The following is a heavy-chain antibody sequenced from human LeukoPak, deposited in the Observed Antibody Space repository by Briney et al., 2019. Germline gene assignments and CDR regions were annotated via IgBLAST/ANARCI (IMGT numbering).Heavy chain of an antibody. CDR2: IYYSGST. CDR3: ARDIIVVSSTYYYYYMDV. D-gene: IGHD2-2*01. Sequence: SETLSLTCTVSGGSISSYYWSWIRQPPGKGLEWIGYIYYSGSTNYNPSLKSRVTISVDTSKNQFSLKLSSVTAAETAVYYCARDIIVVSSTYYYYYMDVWGKGTTVTVSS. V-gene: IGHV4-59*01. J-gene: IGHJ6*03. CDR1: GGSISSYY.